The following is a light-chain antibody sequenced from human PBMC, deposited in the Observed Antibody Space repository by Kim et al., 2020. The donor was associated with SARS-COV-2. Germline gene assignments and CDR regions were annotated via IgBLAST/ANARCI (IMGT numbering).Light chain of an antibody. CDR2: GAS. CDR3: QQYGSSSYT. J-gene: IGKJ2*01. Sequence: LSPGERATLSCRASQSVSSSYLAWYQQKPGQAPRLLIYGASSRATGIPDRFSGSRSGTDFTLTISRLEPEDFAVYYCQQYGSSSYTFGQGTKLEI. CDR1: QSVSSSY. V-gene: IGKV3-20*01.